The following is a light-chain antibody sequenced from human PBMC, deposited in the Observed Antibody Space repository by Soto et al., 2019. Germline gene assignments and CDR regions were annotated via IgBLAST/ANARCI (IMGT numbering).Light chain of an antibody. CDR1: QSVSSSY. CDR3: QLYGSSLT. V-gene: IGKV3-20*01. Sequence: EIVLTQSPGTLSLSPGERATLSCRASQSVSSSYLAWYQQKPGQAPRLLIYGASSRATGIPDRFSGSGSGTDFTLTISRLEPEYFAVYYCQLYGSSLTFGQGTKVEIK. J-gene: IGKJ1*01. CDR2: GAS.